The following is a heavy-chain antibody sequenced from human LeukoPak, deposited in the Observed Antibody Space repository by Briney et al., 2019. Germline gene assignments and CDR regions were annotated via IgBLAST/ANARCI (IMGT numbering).Heavy chain of an antibody. J-gene: IGHJ5*02. CDR1: GYTFTSYG. V-gene: IGHV1-18*01. CDR3: ARDGSGSYDNWFDP. CDR2: ISAYNGNT. Sequence: ASVRVSCKASGYTFTSYGINWVRQAPGQGLEWMGWISAYNGNTKYAQKFQGRVTMTTDTSTSTAYMELRSLRSDDTAVYYCARDGSGSYDNWFDPWGQGTLVTVSS. D-gene: IGHD3-10*01.